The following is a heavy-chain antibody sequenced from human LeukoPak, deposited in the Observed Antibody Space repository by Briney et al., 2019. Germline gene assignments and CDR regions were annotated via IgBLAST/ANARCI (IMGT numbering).Heavy chain of an antibody. V-gene: IGHV1-69*06. D-gene: IGHD1-1*01. J-gene: IGHJ6*03. CDR1: GGTINDYA. Sequence: SVKVSCKPSGGTINDYAIYWVRQAPGQGLEWMARIIPIFGTINYAQNFQDRLTLSADKSTNTAHMELSSLRFDDTAIYYCAAPPPGYSFSNHHYHIDVWGKGTSVIVSS. CDR2: IIPIFGTI. CDR3: AAPPPGYSFSNHHYHIDV.